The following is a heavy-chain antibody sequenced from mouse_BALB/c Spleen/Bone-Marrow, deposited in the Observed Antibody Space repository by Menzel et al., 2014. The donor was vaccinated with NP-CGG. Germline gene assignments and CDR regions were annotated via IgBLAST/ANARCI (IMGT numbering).Heavy chain of an antibody. CDR1: GFTFNTYA. CDR2: IRSKSNNYAT. Sequence: EVMLVESGGGLVQPKGSLKLSCAASGFTFNTYAMNWVRQAPGKGLEWVARIRSKSNNYATYYADSVKDRFTISRDDSQSMLYLQMNNLKTEDIAMYYCVRQVITTVSYAMDYWGQGTSVTVSS. D-gene: IGHD1-1*01. V-gene: IGHV10-1*02. J-gene: IGHJ4*01. CDR3: VRQVITTVSYAMDY.